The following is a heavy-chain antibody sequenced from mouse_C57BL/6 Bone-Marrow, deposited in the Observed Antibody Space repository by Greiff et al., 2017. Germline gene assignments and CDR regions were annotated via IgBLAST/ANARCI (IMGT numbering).Heavy chain of an antibody. V-gene: IGHV5-4*01. J-gene: IGHJ4*01. Sequence: EVKLVESGGGLVKPGGSLKLSCAASGFTFSSYAMSWVRQTPEKRLEWVATISDGGSYTYYPDNVKGRFTISRDTAKNNLDLQMSHLKSEDTAMYYCAREAYYYGSSYDYYAMDYWGQGTSVTVSS. CDR2: ISDGGSYT. D-gene: IGHD1-1*01. CDR3: AREAYYYGSSYDYYAMDY. CDR1: GFTFSSYA.